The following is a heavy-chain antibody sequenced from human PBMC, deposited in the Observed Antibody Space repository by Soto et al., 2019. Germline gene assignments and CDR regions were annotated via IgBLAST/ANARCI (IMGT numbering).Heavy chain of an antibody. V-gene: IGHV4-30-2*01. CDR1: GGSISSCGYS. D-gene: IGHD3-10*01. Sequence: PSETLSLTCAVSGGSISSCGYSWSWIRRPPGKGLEWIGYIYHSGSTYYNPSLKSRVTISVDRSKNQFSLKLSSVTAADTAVYYCARVMNYYGSGSYDYWGQGTLVTVS. CDR3: ARVMNYYGSGSYDY. CDR2: IYHSGST. J-gene: IGHJ4*02.